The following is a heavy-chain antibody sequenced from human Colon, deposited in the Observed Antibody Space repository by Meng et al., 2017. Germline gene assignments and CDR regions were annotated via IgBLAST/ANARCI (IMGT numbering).Heavy chain of an antibody. V-gene: IGHV1-2*06. CDR1: GYRFTAHY. Sequence: QVRLGAVGPWVKEPGASVKVPCQASGYRFTAHYINWVRQAPGQGLEWMGRIIPNSGVTIYAQKFQGRVTMTRDMSINAAFMELRGLRSDDTAVYYCARDGQKWNNDYWGQGTLVTVSS. CDR3: ARDGQKWNNDY. CDR2: IIPNSGVT. J-gene: IGHJ4*02. D-gene: IGHD1/OR15-1a*01.